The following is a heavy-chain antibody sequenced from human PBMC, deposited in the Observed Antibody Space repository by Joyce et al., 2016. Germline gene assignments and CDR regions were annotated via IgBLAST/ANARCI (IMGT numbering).Heavy chain of an antibody. J-gene: IGHJ4*02. CDR1: GLTLSNYG. Sequence: QVQLVESGGGVVQPGRSLRLSCAASGLTLSNYGVHWVRQGTGKGLGWVAVISYDGIYKYYADSVKGRFTISRDNSKNTVFLEMNSLRAEDTAVYYCAKILTATYSSGWFLDYWGQGTLVTVSS. D-gene: IGHD6-25*01. CDR2: ISYDGIYK. V-gene: IGHV3-30*18. CDR3: AKILTATYSSGWFLDY.